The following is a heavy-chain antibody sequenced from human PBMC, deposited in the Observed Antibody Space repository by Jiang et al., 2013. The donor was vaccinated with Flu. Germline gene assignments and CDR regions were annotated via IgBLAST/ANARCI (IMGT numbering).Heavy chain of an antibody. J-gene: IGHJ6*02. D-gene: IGHD2-15*01. CDR1: GYSFTSYW. CDR3: ARDRCSGGSCYLGYYYYGMDV. CDR2: IYPGDSDT. V-gene: IGHV5-51*03. Sequence: EVQLVESGAEVKKPGESLKISCKGSGYSFTSYWIGWVRQMPGKGLEWMGIIYPGDSDTRYSPSFQGQVTISADKSISTAYLQWSSLKASDTAMYYCARDRCSGGSCYLGYYYYGMDVWGQGTTVTVSS.